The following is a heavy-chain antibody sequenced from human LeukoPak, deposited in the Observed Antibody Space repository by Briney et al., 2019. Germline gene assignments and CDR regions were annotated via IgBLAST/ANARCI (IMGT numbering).Heavy chain of an antibody. CDR3: ARGYDNSRGDAFDI. Sequence: SETLSLTCAVYDGSFSGYYWSWIRQPPGKGLEWIGESINHSGSTNYNPSLKSRVTISVDTSKNQFSLKLSSVTAVDTAVYYCARGYDNSRGDAFDIWGQGTMVTVSS. D-gene: IGHD3-22*01. J-gene: IGHJ3*02. CDR2: SINHSGST. V-gene: IGHV4-34*01. CDR1: DGSFSGYY.